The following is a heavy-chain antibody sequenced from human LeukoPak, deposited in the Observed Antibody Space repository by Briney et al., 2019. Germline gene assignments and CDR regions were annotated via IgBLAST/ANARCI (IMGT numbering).Heavy chain of an antibody. CDR1: GYTFTGYY. V-gene: IGHV1-2*02. D-gene: IGHD2-15*01. CDR2: INPNSGGT. J-gene: IGHJ5*02. CDR3: ARDPQVVVVAAVVDNWFDP. Sequence: GASVKVSCKATGYTFTGYYMHWVRQAPGQGLEWMGWINPNSGGTNYAQKFQGRVTMTRDTSISTAYMELSRLRSDDTAVYYCARDPQVVVVAAVVDNWFDPWGQGTLVTVSS.